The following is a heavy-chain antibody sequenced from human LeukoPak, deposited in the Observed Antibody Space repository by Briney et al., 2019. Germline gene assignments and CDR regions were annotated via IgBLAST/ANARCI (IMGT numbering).Heavy chain of an antibody. CDR3: AKDLWEGLPYYFDY. Sequence: GGSLRLSCAASGFTFSSYAMSWVRQAPGKGLEWVSTTSASGGSTFYADSVKGRFTISRDNSKNTLYLQVNSLRAEDTAVYYCAKDLWEGLPYYFDYWGQGTLVTVSS. CDR2: TSASGGST. D-gene: IGHD1-26*01. J-gene: IGHJ4*02. CDR1: GFTFSSYA. V-gene: IGHV3-23*01.